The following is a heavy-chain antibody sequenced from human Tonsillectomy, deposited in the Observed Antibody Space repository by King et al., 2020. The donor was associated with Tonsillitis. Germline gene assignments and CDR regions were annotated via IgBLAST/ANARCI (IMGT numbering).Heavy chain of an antibody. D-gene: IGHD6-19*01. V-gene: IGHV3-30*01. Sequence: QVQLVESGGGVVQPGRSLRLSCAASGFTFSSYAMHWVRQAPGKGLEWVAVISFDGSNKYYADSVKGRFTISRDNSKNTLYLQMNSLRAEDTAVYYCARPYIAVAGTGFDCWGQGALVTVSS. CDR2: ISFDGSNK. CDR3: ARPYIAVAGTGFDC. CDR1: GFTFSSYA. J-gene: IGHJ4*02.